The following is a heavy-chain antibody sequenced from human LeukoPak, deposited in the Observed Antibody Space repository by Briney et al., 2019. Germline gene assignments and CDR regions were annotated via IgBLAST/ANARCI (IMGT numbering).Heavy chain of an antibody. CDR2: INHSGST. CDR3: ARSTVYFDAFDI. V-gene: IGHV4-34*01. CDR1: GGSFSGYY. Sequence: SETLSLTCAVYGGSFSGYYWSWIRQPPGKGLEWIGEINHSGSTNYNPSLKSRVTISVDTSKNQFSLKLSSVTAADTAVYYCARSTVYFDAFDIWGQGTIVTVSS. J-gene: IGHJ3*02. D-gene: IGHD2/OR15-2a*01.